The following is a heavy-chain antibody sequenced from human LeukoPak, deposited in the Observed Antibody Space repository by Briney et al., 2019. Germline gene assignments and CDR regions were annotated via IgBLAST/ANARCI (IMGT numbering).Heavy chain of an antibody. CDR2: IRSKANSYAT. D-gene: IGHD6-19*01. CDR3: TRREAVAGRSVDY. V-gene: IGHV3-73*01. CDR1: GFTFSGSA. Sequence: PGGSLSFSCAASGFTFSGSAMHWVRQASGKGLEWVGRIRSKANSYATPYAASVKGRFTISRDDSKNTAYLQMNSLKTEDTAVYYCTRREAVAGRSVDYWGQGTLVTVSS. J-gene: IGHJ4*02.